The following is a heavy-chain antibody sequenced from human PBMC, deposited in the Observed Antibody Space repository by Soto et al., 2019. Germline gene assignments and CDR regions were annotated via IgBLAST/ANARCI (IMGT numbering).Heavy chain of an antibody. D-gene: IGHD1-7*01. V-gene: IGHV1-18*01. CDR2: ISAYNGNT. J-gene: IGHJ6*03. CDR1: GYTFTSYG. CDR3: ARAGITGTWNYYYYMDV. Sequence: ASVKVSCKASGYTFTSYGISWVRQAPGQGLEWMGWISAYNGNTNYAQKLQGRVTMTTDTSTSTAYMELRSLRSDDTAVYYCARAGITGTWNYYYYMDVWGKGTKVTGSS.